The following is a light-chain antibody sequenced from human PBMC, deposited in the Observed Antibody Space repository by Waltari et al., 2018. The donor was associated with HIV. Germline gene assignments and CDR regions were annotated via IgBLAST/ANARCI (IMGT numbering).Light chain of an antibody. CDR2: DVG. Sequence: QSALTQPASVSGSPGQSITISCTGTSSDVGGYNYVSWYQQHPSKAPKLMIYDVGKRPAGVSNRFSGSKSGNTASLAVSGLRAEDEADYYCSSFTRSSTRVFGGGTKLTVL. CDR3: SSFTRSSTRV. CDR1: SSDVGGYNY. V-gene: IGLV2-14*03. J-gene: IGLJ3*02.